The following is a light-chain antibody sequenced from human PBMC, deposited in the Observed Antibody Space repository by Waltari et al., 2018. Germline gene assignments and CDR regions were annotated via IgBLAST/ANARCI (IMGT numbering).Light chain of an antibody. CDR3: SSYISSDTLEL. V-gene: IGLV2-14*03. CDR2: DVS. J-gene: IGLJ2*01. CDR1: SSDVGGYNY. Sequence: QSALTQPASVSGSPGQSITISCTGTSSDVGGYNYVSWYQQHPGKAPKLIIFDVSNRRSGVSSRCSGSKSGHTASLTISGLQAQDEADYYCSSYISSDTLELFGGGTSLTVL.